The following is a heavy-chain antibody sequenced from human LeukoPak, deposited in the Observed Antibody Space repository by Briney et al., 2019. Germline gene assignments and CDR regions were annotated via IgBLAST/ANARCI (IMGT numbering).Heavy chain of an antibody. V-gene: IGHV3-21*01. D-gene: IGHD4-17*01. CDR2: ISSSSSYI. CDR1: GFTFSSYS. Sequence: GGSLRLSCAASGFTFSSYSMNWVRQAPGKGLEWVSSISSSSSYIYYADSVKGRFTISRDNAKNSLYLQMNSLRAEDTAVYYCARVPVRRHAFDIWGQGTMVTVSS. CDR3: ARVPVRRHAFDI. J-gene: IGHJ3*02.